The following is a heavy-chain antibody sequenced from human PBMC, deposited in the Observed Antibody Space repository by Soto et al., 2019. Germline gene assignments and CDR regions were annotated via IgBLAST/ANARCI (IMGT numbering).Heavy chain of an antibody. Sequence: KPSETLSLICTVSGGSISSGGYYWSWIRQHPGKGLEWIGYIYYSGSTYYNPSLKSRVTISVDTSKNQFSLKLSSVTAADTAVYYCARGSGIAAAGTGNNWFDPWGQGTLVTVSS. J-gene: IGHJ5*02. D-gene: IGHD6-13*01. CDR3: ARGSGIAAAGTGNNWFDP. CDR1: GGSISSGGYY. CDR2: IYYSGST. V-gene: IGHV4-31*03.